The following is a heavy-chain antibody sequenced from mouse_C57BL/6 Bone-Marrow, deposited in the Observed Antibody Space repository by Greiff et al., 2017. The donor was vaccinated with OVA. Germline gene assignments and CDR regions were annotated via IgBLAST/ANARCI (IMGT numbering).Heavy chain of an antibody. V-gene: IGHV1-80*01. CDR3: GRGAY. CDR1: GYAFSNYG. J-gene: IGHJ2*01. Sequence: QVQLKQSGAELVKPGASVKISCKASGYAFSNYGMNWVKQRPGKGLEWIGQIYPGDGNINYNGKFKGKTTLTADKSSSTAYMQFSSLTSEDSAVYFCGRGAYWGQGTTLTVSS. CDR2: IYPGDGNI.